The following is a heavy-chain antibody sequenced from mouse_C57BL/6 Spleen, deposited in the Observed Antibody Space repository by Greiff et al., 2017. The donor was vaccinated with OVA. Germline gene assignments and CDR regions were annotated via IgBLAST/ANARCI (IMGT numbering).Heavy chain of an antibody. CDR1: GYTFTDYN. J-gene: IGHJ2*01. Sequence: EVQLQQSGPELVKPGASVKMSCKASGYTFTDYNMHWVKQSHGKSLEWIGYINPNNGGTSYNQKFKGKATLTVNKSSSTAYMELRSLTSEDSAVYYCARSGEYPYYFDYWGQGTTLTVSS. D-gene: IGHD2-10*02. V-gene: IGHV1-22*01. CDR3: ARSGEYPYYFDY. CDR2: INPNNGGT.